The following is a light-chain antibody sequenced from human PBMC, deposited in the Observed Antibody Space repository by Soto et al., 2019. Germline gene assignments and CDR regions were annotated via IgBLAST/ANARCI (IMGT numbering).Light chain of an antibody. CDR3: QQYYANPRT. Sequence: DLVMTQSPDSLAVSLGERATMNCKSSQSVLYSSNNKNYLAWYQQKPGQTPKLLIYWASTRESGVPDRFSGSGSGTDFTLTISNLQAEDVAVYYCQQYYANPRTFGQGTKVDIK. J-gene: IGKJ1*01. V-gene: IGKV4-1*01. CDR1: QSVLYSSNNKNY. CDR2: WAS.